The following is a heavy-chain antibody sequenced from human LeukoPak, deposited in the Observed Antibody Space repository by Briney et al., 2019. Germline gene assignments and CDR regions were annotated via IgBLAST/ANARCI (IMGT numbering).Heavy chain of an antibody. CDR2: IYYSGST. J-gene: IGHJ4*02. Sequence: SETLSLTCTVPGGSISSYYWSWIRQPPGKGLEWIGYIYYSGSTNYNPSLKSRVTISVDTSKNQFSLKLSSVTAADTAVYYCARRFYYYDSSGYYPTFDYWGQGTLVTVSS. V-gene: IGHV4-59*08. CDR3: ARRFYYYDSSGYYPTFDY. D-gene: IGHD3-22*01. CDR1: GGSISSYY.